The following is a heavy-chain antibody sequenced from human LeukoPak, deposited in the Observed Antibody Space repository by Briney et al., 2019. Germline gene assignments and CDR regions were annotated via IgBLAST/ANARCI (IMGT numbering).Heavy chain of an antibody. CDR1: GFTFSDHY. CDR2: SKNKANSYIT. J-gene: IGHJ4*02. D-gene: IGHD2-15*01. CDR3: ARDDGGQGDY. Sequence: GGSLRLSCAASGFTFSDHYMDWVRQAPGKGLEWVCRSKNKANSYITQYAAFVQDRFTISRDDSKNSLYLQINSLRTEDTAVYYCARDDGGQGDYWGQGTLVTVSS. V-gene: IGHV3-72*01.